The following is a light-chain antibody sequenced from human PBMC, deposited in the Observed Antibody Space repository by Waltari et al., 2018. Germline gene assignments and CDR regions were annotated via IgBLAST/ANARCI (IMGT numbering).Light chain of an antibody. V-gene: IGKV1-5*03. J-gene: IGKJ2*01. CDR3: QHYNTYSLVT. CDR2: KAS. CDR1: QSINSL. Sequence: DIKITQSPSTLSADVGDRVTITCRASQSINSLLAWYQQKPGKAPILLIYKASSLERGVPSRFSGSESGTEFTLTISSLQPDDFATYYGQHYNTYSLVTFGQGTKLEI.